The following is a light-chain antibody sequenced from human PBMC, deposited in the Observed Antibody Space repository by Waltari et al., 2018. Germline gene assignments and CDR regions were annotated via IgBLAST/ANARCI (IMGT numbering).Light chain of an antibody. CDR2: LGS. Sequence: DIVMPQSPLSLPVTPGAPASISCRSSQSLLHRNGYNYLDWYRQKSGQSPQLLMYLGSSRASGVPDRFSGSGSGTDFTLKISRVEAEDVGVYYCMQALQTPLTFGGGTKVEIK. J-gene: IGKJ4*01. CDR1: QSLLHRNGYNY. CDR3: MQALQTPLT. V-gene: IGKV2-28*01.